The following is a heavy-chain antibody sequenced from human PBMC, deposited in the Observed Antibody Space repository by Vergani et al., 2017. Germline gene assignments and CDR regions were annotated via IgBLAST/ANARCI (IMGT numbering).Heavy chain of an antibody. CDR1: GFTFSSYS. Sequence: VQLVESGGGLVKPGGSLRLSCAASGFTFSSYSMNWVRQAPGKGLEWVSSISSSSSYIYYADSVKGRFTISRDNAKNSLYLQMNSLRAEDTAVYYCARYLIILLGESIGMDVWGQGTTVTVSS. J-gene: IGHJ6*02. CDR3: ARYLIILLGESIGMDV. D-gene: IGHD3-16*01. CDR2: ISSSSSYI. V-gene: IGHV3-21*01.